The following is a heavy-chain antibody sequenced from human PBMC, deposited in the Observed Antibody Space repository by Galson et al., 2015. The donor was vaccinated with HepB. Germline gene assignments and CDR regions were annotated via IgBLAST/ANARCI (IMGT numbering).Heavy chain of an antibody. CDR3: ARVKRYCSSTSCYHYYYGMDV. D-gene: IGHD2-2*01. CDR1: GGTFSSYA. V-gene: IGHV1-69*13. CDR2: IIPIFGTA. J-gene: IGHJ6*02. Sequence: SVKVSCKASGGTFSSYAISWVRQAPGQGLEWMGGIIPIFGTANYAQKFQGRVTITADESTSTAYMELSSLRSEDTAVYYCARVKRYCSSTSCYHYYYGMDVWGQGTTVTVSS.